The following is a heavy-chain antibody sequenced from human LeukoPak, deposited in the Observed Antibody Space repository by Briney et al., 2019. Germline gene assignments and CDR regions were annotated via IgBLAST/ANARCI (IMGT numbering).Heavy chain of an antibody. CDR3: ARGERSKGFDY. J-gene: IGHJ4*02. Sequence: ASVKVSCKASGYTFTSYGISWVRQAPGQGLEWMGWISAYNGNTNYAQKFQGRVTMTRDTSISTAYMELSRLRSDDTAVYYCARGERSKGFDYWGQGTLVTVSS. CDR2: ISAYNGNT. CDR1: GYTFTSYG. D-gene: IGHD1-1*01. V-gene: IGHV1-18*01.